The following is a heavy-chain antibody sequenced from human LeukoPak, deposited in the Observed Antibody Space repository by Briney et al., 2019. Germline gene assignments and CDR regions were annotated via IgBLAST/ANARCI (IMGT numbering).Heavy chain of an antibody. CDR2: ISGSGGST. D-gene: IGHD5-24*01. CDR3: AREDGYNSEAFDY. J-gene: IGHJ4*02. V-gene: IGHV3-23*01. Sequence: GGSLRLSCVSSGFSFSNYAMSWVRQAPGKGLEWVSSISGSGGSTHYADSVKGRFTISRDNAKNSLYLQMNSLRDEDTAVYYCAREDGYNSEAFDYWGQGTLVTVSS. CDR1: GFSFSNYA.